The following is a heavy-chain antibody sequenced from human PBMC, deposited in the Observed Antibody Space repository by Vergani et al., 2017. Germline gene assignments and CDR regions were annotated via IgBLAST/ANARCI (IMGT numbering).Heavy chain of an antibody. CDR3: ARGRRGSSAAFDI. D-gene: IGHD1-26*01. Sequence: QVQLQQWGAGLLKPSETLSLTCAVYGGFFSGYYWSWIRQPPGKGLEWIGEINHSGSTNYNPSLKSRVTISVDTSKNQFSLKLSSVTAADTAVYYCARGRRGSSAAFDIWGQGTMVTVSS. CDR2: INHSGST. V-gene: IGHV4-34*01. J-gene: IGHJ3*02. CDR1: GGFFSGYY.